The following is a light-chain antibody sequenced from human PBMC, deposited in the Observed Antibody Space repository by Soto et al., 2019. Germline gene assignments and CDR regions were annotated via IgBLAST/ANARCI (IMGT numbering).Light chain of an antibody. V-gene: IGLV2-14*01. CDR2: DVS. CDR1: SSDVGGYNY. Sequence: QSVLTQPDSVSGSRGQSITLSCTGTSSDVGGYNYVSWYQQHPGKAPKLMIYDVSNRPSGVSNRFSGSKSGNTASLTISGLQAEDEADYYCSSYTSSSTYVFGTGTKLTVL. J-gene: IGLJ1*01. CDR3: SSYTSSSTYV.